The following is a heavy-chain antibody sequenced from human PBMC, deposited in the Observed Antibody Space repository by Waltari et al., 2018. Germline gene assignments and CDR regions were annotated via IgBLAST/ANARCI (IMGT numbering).Heavy chain of an antibody. J-gene: IGHJ4*02. Sequence: EVQMVETGGGLIQPGGSLRLSCAVSGFSVISNYMTWVRQPPGKGLGWVSYIYSGGSTYYADSVKGRFTISRDNSKNTLYLQMNNLRAEDTAVYYCARENSGSYGEFDFWGQGTLVTVSS. V-gene: IGHV3-53*02. CDR2: IYSGGST. CDR1: GFSVISNY. CDR3: ARENSGSYGEFDF. D-gene: IGHD1-26*01.